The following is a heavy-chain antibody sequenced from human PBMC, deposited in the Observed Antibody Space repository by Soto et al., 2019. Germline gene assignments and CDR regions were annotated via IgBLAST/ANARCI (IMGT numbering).Heavy chain of an antibody. D-gene: IGHD2-15*01. CDR1: GGTFSNSP. Sequence: QVQLVQSGAEVKKPGSSVKVSCKSSGGTFSNSPISWVRQAPGQGLEWMGGVIPLFRTANYAQKFQGRLTITADESTTTAYMELSSLTSGDTDVYYCARSRFVVGVTEDYYGMDVWGQGPTVTVAS. CDR2: VIPLFRTA. V-gene: IGHV1-69*12. CDR3: ARSRFVVGVTEDYYGMDV. J-gene: IGHJ6*02.